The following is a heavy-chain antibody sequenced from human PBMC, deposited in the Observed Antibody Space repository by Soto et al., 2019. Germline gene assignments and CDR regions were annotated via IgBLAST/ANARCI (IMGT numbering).Heavy chain of an antibody. Sequence: GGSLRLSCAASGFTFSSYSMNWVRQAAGKGLEWVSSVSPSSSYIYYADSVKGRFTISRDNAKNSLYLQMNSLRAKDTALYYCARPYYYDSSGLNAADYWGQGTLVTVSS. V-gene: IGHV3-21*01. CDR2: VSPSSSYI. J-gene: IGHJ4*02. CDR1: GFTFSSYS. CDR3: ARPYYYDSSGLNAADY. D-gene: IGHD3-22*01.